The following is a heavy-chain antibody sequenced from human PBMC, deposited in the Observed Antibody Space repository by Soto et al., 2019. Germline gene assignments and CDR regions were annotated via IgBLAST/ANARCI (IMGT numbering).Heavy chain of an antibody. CDR1: GYSFTDYH. D-gene: IGHD3-16*01. CDR2: INPKSGGT. CDR3: ARVGRLGELHYFDY. V-gene: IGHV1-2*04. Sequence: ASVKVSCKASGYSFTDYHIHWVRQAPGQGLEWLGRINPKSGGTSTAQKFQGWVTMTTDTSISTASMELTRLTSDDTAIYYCARVGRLGELHYFDYWGQGTLVTVSS. J-gene: IGHJ4*02.